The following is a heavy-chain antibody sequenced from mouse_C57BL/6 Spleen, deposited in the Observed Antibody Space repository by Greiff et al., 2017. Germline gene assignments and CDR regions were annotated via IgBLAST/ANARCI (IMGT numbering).Heavy chain of an antibody. CDR1: GYAFSSYW. CDR3: AGSNPYAMDY. Sequence: VQLQQSGAELVKPGASVKFSCKASGYAFSSYWMHWVKQRPGKGLEWIGRINPGDGDTNYNGKFKGKATLTADKSSSTAYMQLSSLTSEDSAVYYCAGSNPYAMDYWGQGTSVTVSS. V-gene: IGHV1-80*01. CDR2: INPGDGDT. D-gene: IGHD6-1*01. J-gene: IGHJ4*01.